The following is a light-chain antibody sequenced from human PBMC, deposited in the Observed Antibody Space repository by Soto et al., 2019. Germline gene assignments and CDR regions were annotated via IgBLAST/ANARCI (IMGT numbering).Light chain of an antibody. CDR2: AAS. CDR1: ESIDNW. CDR3: QQYHTDWT. J-gene: IGKJ1*01. Sequence: DIQMTQSPSTLSSSSGYTVTITFLASESIDNWFAWYQQKPGKAPKLLLFAASTLVGGVPSRFSGRGSGTEFTLTNSSLQADDFATYYCQQYHTDWTFGQGTKVDI. V-gene: IGKV1-5*01.